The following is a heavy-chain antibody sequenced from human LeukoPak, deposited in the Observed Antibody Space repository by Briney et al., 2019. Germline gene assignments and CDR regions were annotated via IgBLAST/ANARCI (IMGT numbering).Heavy chain of an antibody. Sequence: PGRSLRLSCAATGFTFSNYAIHWGRQAPGKGLEWVAFISDDGSRQHYADSVKGRFTISRDNSKNTLNLQMNSLRAEDTAVYYCASEGRDGYSHHLEYWGQGTLVTVSA. CDR2: ISDDGSRQ. D-gene: IGHD5-24*01. CDR3: ASEGRDGYSHHLEY. J-gene: IGHJ4*02. CDR1: GFTFSNYA. V-gene: IGHV3-30-3*01.